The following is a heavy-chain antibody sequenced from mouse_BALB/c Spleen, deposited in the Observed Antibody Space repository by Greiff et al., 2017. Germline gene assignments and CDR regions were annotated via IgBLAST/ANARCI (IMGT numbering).Heavy chain of an antibody. J-gene: IGHJ3*01. CDR2: ISNGGGST. CDR3: ARHPDYAVQFAY. Sequence: EVKVVKSGGGLVQPGGSLKLSCAASGFTFSSYTMSWVRQTPEKRLEWVAYISNGGGSTYYPDTVKGRFTISRDNAKNTLYLQMSSLKSEDTAMYYCARHPDYAVQFAYWGQGTLVTVSA. V-gene: IGHV5-12-2*01. CDR1: GFTFSSYT. D-gene: IGHD1-1*01.